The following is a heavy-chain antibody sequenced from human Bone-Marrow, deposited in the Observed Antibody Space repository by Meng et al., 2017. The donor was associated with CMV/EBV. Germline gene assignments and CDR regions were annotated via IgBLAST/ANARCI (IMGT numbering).Heavy chain of an antibody. Sequence: SETLSLTCTVSGGSVSSGSYYWSWIRQPPGKGLEWIGYIYYSGSTNYNPSLKSRVTISVDTSKNQFSLKLSSVTAADTAVYYCARDRGGNPHYYYGMDVWGQGTTVTGSS. CDR2: IYYSGST. CDR1: GGSVSSGSYY. J-gene: IGHJ6*02. D-gene: IGHD2-15*01. V-gene: IGHV4-61*01. CDR3: ARDRGGNPHYYYGMDV.